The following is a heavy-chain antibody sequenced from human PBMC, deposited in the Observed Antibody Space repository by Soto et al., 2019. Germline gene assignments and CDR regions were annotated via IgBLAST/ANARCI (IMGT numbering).Heavy chain of an antibody. CDR2: INPSGGST. Sequence: ASVKVSCKASGYTFTSYYMHWLRQAPGQGLEWMGIINPSGGSTSYAQKFQGRVTMTRDTSTSTVYMELSSLRSEDTAVYYCARGRRYYDSSGYYYASGYFDYWGQGTLVTVSS. D-gene: IGHD3-22*01. J-gene: IGHJ4*02. CDR3: ARGRRYYDSSGYYYASGYFDY. V-gene: IGHV1-46*01. CDR1: GYTFTSYY.